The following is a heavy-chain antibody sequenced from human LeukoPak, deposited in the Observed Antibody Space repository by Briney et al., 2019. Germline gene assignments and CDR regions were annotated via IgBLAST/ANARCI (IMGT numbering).Heavy chain of an antibody. Sequence: PGGSLRLSCAASGFTFSSYWMSWVRQAPGKGLEWVSSISSSSSYIYYADSVKGRFTISRDNAKNSLYLQMNSLRAEDTAVYYCARDFEDFYGMDVWGQGTTVTVSS. V-gene: IGHV3-21*01. CDR3: ARDFEDFYGMDV. J-gene: IGHJ6*02. CDR1: GFTFSSYW. CDR2: ISSSSSYI.